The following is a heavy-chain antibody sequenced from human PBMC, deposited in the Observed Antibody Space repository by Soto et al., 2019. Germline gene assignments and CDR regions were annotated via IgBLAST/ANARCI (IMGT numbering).Heavy chain of an antibody. V-gene: IGHV3-30*18. CDR1: RFTFTNYA. J-gene: IGHJ6*02. CDR3: AKERFYGDHFSGMDV. D-gene: IGHD4-17*01. CDR2: ISNVGSYK. Sequence: GGSLRLSCAASRFTFTNYAMHWVRQAPGKGLEWVAVISNVGSYKSYADSVKGRFTISRDNSKNTLYLQTNSLRVDDTAVYYCAKERFYGDHFSGMDVWGQGTTVTVSS.